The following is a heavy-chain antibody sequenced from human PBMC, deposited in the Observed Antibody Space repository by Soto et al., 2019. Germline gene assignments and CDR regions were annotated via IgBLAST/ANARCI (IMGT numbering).Heavy chain of an antibody. Sequence: QVQLVESGGGVVQPGRSLRLSCAASGFTFSSYGMHWVRQAPGKGLEWVAVISDDGSNKYYADSVKGRFTISRDHSQNTLYLPMNSLGAEETAVYYCAKNRPGGSRSSYAFECWGQGTLVTVSS. V-gene: IGHV3-30*18. CDR1: GFTFSSYG. CDR2: ISDDGSNK. D-gene: IGHD6-6*01. J-gene: IGHJ4*02. CDR3: AKNRPGGSRSSYAFEC.